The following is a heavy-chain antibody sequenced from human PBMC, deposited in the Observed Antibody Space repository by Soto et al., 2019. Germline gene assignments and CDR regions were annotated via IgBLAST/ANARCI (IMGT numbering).Heavy chain of an antibody. V-gene: IGHV3-9*01. Sequence: EVQLEESGGALVQPGRSLRLSCAASGFTFDDYAMYWVRQVLGKGLELVSSISWNSGNIGYADSVKGRFTTSRDNDKNSLYLQMNSLRPEDTALYYCVRSKGGYSYGTPFDYWGQGTLVTVSS. CDR1: GFTFDDYA. CDR3: VRSKGGYSYGTPFDY. J-gene: IGHJ4*02. D-gene: IGHD5-18*01. CDR2: ISWNSGNI.